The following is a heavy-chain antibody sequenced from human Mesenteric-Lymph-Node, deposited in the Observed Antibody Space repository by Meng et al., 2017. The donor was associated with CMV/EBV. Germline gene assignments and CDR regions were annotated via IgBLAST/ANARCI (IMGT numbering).Heavy chain of an antibody. V-gene: IGHV3-13*01. Sequence: GGSLRLSCVASGFTFSSYDMHWVRQATGKGLEWVSAIGTAGDTYYPGSVKGRFTISRENAKNSLYLQMNSLRAGDTAVYYCARDHNRGITSTSCLDYWGQGALVTVSS. CDR1: GFTFSSYD. J-gene: IGHJ4*02. CDR3: ARDHNRGITSTSCLDY. D-gene: IGHD2-2*01. CDR2: IGTAGDT.